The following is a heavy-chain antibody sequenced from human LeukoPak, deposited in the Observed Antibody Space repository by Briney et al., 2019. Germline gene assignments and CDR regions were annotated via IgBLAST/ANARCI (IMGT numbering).Heavy chain of an antibody. D-gene: IGHD3-22*01. CDR3: ARRANYYDSSAAFDI. CDR2: IIPILGIA. Sequence: SVKVSCKASGGTFSSYVISWVRQAPGQGLEWMGRIIPILGIANDAQKFQGRVTITADKSTSTAYMELSSLRSEDTAVYYCARRANYYDSSAAFDIWGQGTMVTVSS. J-gene: IGHJ3*02. V-gene: IGHV1-69*04. CDR1: GGTFSSYV.